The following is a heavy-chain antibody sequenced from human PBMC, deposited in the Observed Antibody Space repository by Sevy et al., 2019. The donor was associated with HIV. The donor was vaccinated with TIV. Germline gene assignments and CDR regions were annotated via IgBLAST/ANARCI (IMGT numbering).Heavy chain of an antibody. V-gene: IGHV3-7*01. J-gene: IGHJ4*02. CDR3: AKGNSGYFDY. D-gene: IGHD3-22*01. CDR2: IKQDESEK. CDR1: GFSFSSYW. Sequence: GGSLRLSCAASGFSFSSYWMHWVRQAPGKGLEWVANIKQDESEKYYVASVKGRFTISRDNAKNTVYLEMNSLRPEDTAIYYCAKGNSGYFDYWGQGTLVTVSS.